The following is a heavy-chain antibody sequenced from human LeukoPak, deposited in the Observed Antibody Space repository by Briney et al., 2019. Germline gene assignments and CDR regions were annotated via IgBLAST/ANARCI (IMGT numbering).Heavy chain of an antibody. V-gene: IGHV4-59*08. CDR3: ARHADYSSYFLVDSYHYGMDV. CDR1: GGSISSYY. J-gene: IGHJ6*02. Sequence: PSETLSLTCTVSGGSISSYYWSWIRQPPGKGLEWIGYIYYSGSTNYNPSLKSRVTISVDTSKNQFSLKLSSVTAADTAVYYCARHADYSSYFLVDSYHYGMDVWGQGTTVTVSS. CDR2: IYYSGST. D-gene: IGHD4-4*01.